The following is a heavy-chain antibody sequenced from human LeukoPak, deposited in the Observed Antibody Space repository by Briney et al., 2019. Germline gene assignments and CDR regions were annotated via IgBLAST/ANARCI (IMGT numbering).Heavy chain of an antibody. D-gene: IGHD2-15*01. CDR3: ARVVCSGGSCYAYFDY. CDR2: INPNSGGT. J-gene: IGHJ4*02. CDR1: GYTFTGYY. V-gene: IGHV1-2*02. Sequence: GASVKVSCKASGYTFTGYYMHWVRQAPGQGLEWMGWINPNSGGTNYAQKFQGRVTMTRDTSISTAYMELSRLRSDDTAVYYCARVVCSGGSCYAYFDYWGQGTLVTVSS.